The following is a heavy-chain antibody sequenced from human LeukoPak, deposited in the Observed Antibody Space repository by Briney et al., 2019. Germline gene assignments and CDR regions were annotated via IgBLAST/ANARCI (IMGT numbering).Heavy chain of an antibody. CDR1: GFIFTDYW. J-gene: IGHJ3*02. D-gene: IGHD6-19*01. V-gene: IGHV3-7*01. Sequence: GGSLRLSCAASGFIFTDYWMNWVRQAPGKGLEWVAMIKYDGIDKKYLDSVKGRFTISRDNSKNTLYLQMNSLRAEDTAVYYCAQPSGSQEGAFDIWGQGTMVTVSS. CDR3: AQPSGSQEGAFDI. CDR2: IKYDGIDK.